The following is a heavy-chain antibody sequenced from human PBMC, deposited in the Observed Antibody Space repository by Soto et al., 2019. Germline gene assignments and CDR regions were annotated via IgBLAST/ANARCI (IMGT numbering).Heavy chain of an antibody. D-gene: IGHD1-7*01. V-gene: IGHV3-30*18. CDR3: AKDGSYNWNYVSHLDY. CDR1: GFTFSSYG. CDR2: ISYDGSNK. J-gene: IGHJ4*02. Sequence: GGSLRLSCAASGFTFSSYGMHWVRQAPGKGLEWVAVISYDGSNKYYADSVEGRFTISRDNSKNTLYLQMNSLRAEDTAVYYCAKDGSYNWNYVSHLDYWGQGTLVTVSS.